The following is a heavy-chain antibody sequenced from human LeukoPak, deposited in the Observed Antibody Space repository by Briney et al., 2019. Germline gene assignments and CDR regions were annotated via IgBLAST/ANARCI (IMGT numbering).Heavy chain of an antibody. CDR3: AREEVVVAASPLDY. Sequence: SVKVSCKASGGTFSSYAISWVRQAPGQGLEWMGRIIPILGIANYAQKFQGRVTITANKSTSTAYMELSSLRSEDTAVYYCAREEVVVAASPLDYWGQGTLVTVSS. J-gene: IGHJ4*02. CDR2: IIPILGIA. V-gene: IGHV1-69*04. CDR1: GGTFSSYA. D-gene: IGHD2-15*01.